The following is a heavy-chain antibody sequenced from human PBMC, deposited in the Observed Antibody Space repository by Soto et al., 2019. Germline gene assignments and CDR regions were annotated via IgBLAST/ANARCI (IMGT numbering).Heavy chain of an antibody. J-gene: IGHJ4*02. D-gene: IGHD6-19*01. CDR1: GFSVNTSGVG. CDR3: AHRALAGTYFFDY. V-gene: IGHV2-5*02. Sequence: SGPTLVNPTQTLTLTCTSSGFSVNTSGVGVGWIRQPPGKTLEWLSLIYWDDDKRYNPSLRGRLTVTKDASKNQVVLTMTNMDPADTATYYCAHRALAGTYFFDYWSQGTLVTVSS. CDR2: IYWDDDK.